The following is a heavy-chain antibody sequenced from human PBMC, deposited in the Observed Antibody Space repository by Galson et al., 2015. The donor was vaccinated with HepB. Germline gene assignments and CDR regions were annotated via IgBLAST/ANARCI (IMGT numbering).Heavy chain of an antibody. CDR2: IHYSGST. V-gene: IGHV4-59*01. CDR1: GGSISFYY. Sequence: TLSLTCTVSGGSISFYYWTWIRQPPGKGLEWIGYIHYSGSTNYNPSLKSRVTISLDTAKNQFSLKLSSVTTADTAVYYCARGDGDHDAFDIWGRGTKVTVSS. D-gene: IGHD2-21*02. J-gene: IGHJ3*02. CDR3: ARGDGDHDAFDI.